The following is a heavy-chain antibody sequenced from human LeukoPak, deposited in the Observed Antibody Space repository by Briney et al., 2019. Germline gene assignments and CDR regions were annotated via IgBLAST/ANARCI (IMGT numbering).Heavy chain of an antibody. Sequence: PGGSLRLSCAASGFTFSSYWMSWVRQAPGKGLEWVANIKQDGSEKYYVDSVKGRFTISRDNSKNTLYLQMNSLRAEDTAVYYCAKDSPHVYFDYWGQGTLVTVSS. J-gene: IGHJ4*02. CDR1: GFTFSSYW. CDR2: IKQDGSEK. D-gene: IGHD3-10*02. CDR3: AKDSPHVYFDY. V-gene: IGHV3-7*03.